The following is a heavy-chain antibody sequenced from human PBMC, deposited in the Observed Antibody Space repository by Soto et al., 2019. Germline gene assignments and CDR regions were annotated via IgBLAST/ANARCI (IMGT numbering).Heavy chain of an antibody. D-gene: IGHD6-13*01. Sequence: GGSLRLSCAASGFTFSSYSMNWVRQAPGKGLEWVSSISSSSSYIYYADSVKGRFTISRDNAKNSLYLQMNSLRAEDTAVYYCARDLDIAAAGSNWFDPWGQGTLVTV. V-gene: IGHV3-21*01. J-gene: IGHJ5*02. CDR3: ARDLDIAAAGSNWFDP. CDR2: ISSSSSYI. CDR1: GFTFSSYS.